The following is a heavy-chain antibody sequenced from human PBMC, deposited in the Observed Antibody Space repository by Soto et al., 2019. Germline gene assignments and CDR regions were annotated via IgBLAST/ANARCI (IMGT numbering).Heavy chain of an antibody. J-gene: IGHJ4*02. V-gene: IGHV4-38-2*02. CDR3: GRVMIGTSRHTDSDY. CDR2: IDYNGVT. D-gene: IGHD2-2*01. Sequence: SETMSLTCTVSGYSISSGSYWGWIRQTPGKGLEWIGNIDYNGVTYYNPSLKSRVTVSKDTSKNQFSLKVASVTAADTAIYYCGRVMIGTSRHTDSDYWGQGTQVTVSS. CDR1: GYSISSGSY.